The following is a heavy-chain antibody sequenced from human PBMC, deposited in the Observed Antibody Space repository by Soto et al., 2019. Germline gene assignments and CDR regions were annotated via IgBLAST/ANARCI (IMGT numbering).Heavy chain of an antibody. D-gene: IGHD3-22*01. CDR1: GGFIISCGYY. V-gene: IGHV4-31*03. CDR3: ARDEYSYDSSGYHNWFAS. CDR2: IYYSGST. Sequence: SETLSLTCTVSGGFIISCGYYWSWIRQHPGKGLEWIGYIYYSGSTYYNPSLKSRVTISVDTSKNQFSLKLSSVTAAHTAVYYCARDEYSYDSSGYHNWFASWGQGTLVXVSS. J-gene: IGHJ5*01.